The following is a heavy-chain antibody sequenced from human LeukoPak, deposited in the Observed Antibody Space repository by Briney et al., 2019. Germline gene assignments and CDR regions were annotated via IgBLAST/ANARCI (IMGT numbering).Heavy chain of an antibody. CDR3: ASLPWLVRWVYY. Sequence: GGSLRRSCVASGFTFSSYSMNWVRQAPGKGLEWVSSISSSSSYIYYADSVKGRFTISRDNAKNSLYLQMNSLRAEDTAVYYCASLPWLVRWVYYWGQGTLVTVSS. CDR2: ISSSSSYI. D-gene: IGHD6-19*01. V-gene: IGHV3-21*01. J-gene: IGHJ4*02. CDR1: GFTFSSYS.